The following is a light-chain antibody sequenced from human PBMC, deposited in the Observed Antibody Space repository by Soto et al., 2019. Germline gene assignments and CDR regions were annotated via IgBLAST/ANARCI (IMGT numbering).Light chain of an antibody. V-gene: IGKV1-9*01. CDR2: AAS. CDR3: KQLKT. J-gene: IGKJ2*01. CDR1: QGISSY. Sequence: DIQLTQSPSFLSASVGDRVTITCRASQGISSYLAWYQQKPGKAPKLLIYAASTLQSGVPSRFSGSRSGTELTLTISSLQNVDFATYYCKQLKTLGQRTKLEIK.